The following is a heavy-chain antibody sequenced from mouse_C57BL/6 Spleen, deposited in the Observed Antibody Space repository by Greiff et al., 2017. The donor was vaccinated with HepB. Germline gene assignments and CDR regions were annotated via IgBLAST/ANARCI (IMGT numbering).Heavy chain of an antibody. Sequence: QVHVKQSGAELVRPGTSVKMSCKASGYTFTNYWIGWAKQRPGHGLEWIGDIYPGGGYTNYNEKFKGKATLTADKSSSTAYMQCSSLTSEDSAIYYCARGEDYHWYFDVWGTGTTVTVSS. D-gene: IGHD2-4*01. J-gene: IGHJ1*03. CDR2: IYPGGGYT. CDR1: GYTFTNYW. V-gene: IGHV1-63*01. CDR3: ARGEDYHWYFDV.